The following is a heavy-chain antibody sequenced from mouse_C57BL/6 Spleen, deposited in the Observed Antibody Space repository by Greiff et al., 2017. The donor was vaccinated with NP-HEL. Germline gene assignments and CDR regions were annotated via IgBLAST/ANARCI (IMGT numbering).Heavy chain of an antibody. J-gene: IGHJ4*01. V-gene: IGHV1-64*01. CDR3: ARTTVVANYYAMDY. CDR2: IHPNSGSN. CDR1: GYTFTSYW. Sequence: VQLQQPGAELVKPGASVKLSCKASGYTFTSYWMHWVKQRPGQGLEWIGMIHPNSGSNNYNEKFKSKATLTVDKSSSTAYMQLSSLTSEDSAVYYCARTTVVANYYAMDYWGQGTSVTVSS. D-gene: IGHD1-1*01.